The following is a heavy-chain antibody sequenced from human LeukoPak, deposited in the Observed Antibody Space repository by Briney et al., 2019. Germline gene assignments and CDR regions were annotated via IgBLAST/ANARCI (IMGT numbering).Heavy chain of an antibody. CDR2: ISGSGGST. Sequence: PGGSLRLSCAASGFTFSSYAMSWVRQAPGKGLEWVPAISGSGGSTFYADSVKGRFTISRDNSKNTLYLQMNSLRAEDTAVYYCAKPGGRVAVGIGELSDGAELDYWGQGTLVTVSS. J-gene: IGHJ4*02. CDR3: AKPGGRVAVGIGELSDGAELDY. D-gene: IGHD3-10*01. V-gene: IGHV3-23*01. CDR1: GFTFSSYA.